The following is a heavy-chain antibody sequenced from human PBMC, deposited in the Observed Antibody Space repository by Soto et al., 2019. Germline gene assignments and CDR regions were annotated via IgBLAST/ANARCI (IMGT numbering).Heavy chain of an antibody. CDR2: IYHSGST. CDR1: GGSISSSNW. J-gene: IGHJ4*02. CDR3: AREASSGWYERSIIYFDY. V-gene: IGHV4-4*02. D-gene: IGHD6-19*01. Sequence: PSETLSLTCAVSGGSISSSNWWSWVRQPPGKGLEWIGEIYHSGSTNYNPSLKSRVTISVDKSKNQFSLKLSSVTAADTAVYYCAREASSGWYERSIIYFDYWGQGTLVTVSS.